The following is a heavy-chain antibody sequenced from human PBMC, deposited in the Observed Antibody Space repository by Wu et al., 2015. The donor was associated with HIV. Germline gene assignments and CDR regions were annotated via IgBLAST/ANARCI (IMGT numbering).Heavy chain of an antibody. D-gene: IGHD6-13*01. CDR3: ARGRGIAAAGLDWFDP. J-gene: IGHJ5*02. V-gene: IGHV1-69*05. CDR2: INPLFGTT. CDR1: GDGFTSYA. Sequence: QAQLVQFGAEVKKPGSSVKVTCKASGDGFTSYAVSWVRQAPGQGLEWMGGINPLFGTTRYAQKFQGRVTITTDEAKTIAYMQLSSLRSEDTAVYYCARGRGIAAAGLDWFDPWGQGTLVTVSS.